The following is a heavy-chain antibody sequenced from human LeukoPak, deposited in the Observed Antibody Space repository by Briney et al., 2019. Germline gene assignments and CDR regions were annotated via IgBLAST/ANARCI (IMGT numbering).Heavy chain of an antibody. V-gene: IGHV4-59*01. CDR3: ARETSTSEFDP. D-gene: IGHD2/OR15-2a*01. Sequence: SETLSLTCTVSGGSISSYYWSWIRQPPGKGLEWIGYIYYSGSTNYNPSLKSRVTISVDTSKNQFSLKLNSVTAADTAVYYCARETSTSEFDPWGQGTLVTVSS. CDR2: IYYSGST. J-gene: IGHJ5*02. CDR1: GGSISSYY.